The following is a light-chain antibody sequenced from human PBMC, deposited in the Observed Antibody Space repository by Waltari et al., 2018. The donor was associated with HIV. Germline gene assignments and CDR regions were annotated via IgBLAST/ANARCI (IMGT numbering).Light chain of an antibody. V-gene: IGKV1-9*01. J-gene: IGKJ1*01. CDR3: QQRRT. Sequence: DIQLTQSPSSLSASVGDRVTITCRASQAISGYVAWYQQKPGKAPKLLIYATSILQGEAPLRFSGRGSGTEFTLTINSLQAEDVATYYCQQRRTFGPGTKVEVK. CDR2: ATS. CDR1: QAISGY.